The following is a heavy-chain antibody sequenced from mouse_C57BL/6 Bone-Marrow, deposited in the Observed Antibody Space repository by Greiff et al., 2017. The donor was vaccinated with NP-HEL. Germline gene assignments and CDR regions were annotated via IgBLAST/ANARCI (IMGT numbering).Heavy chain of an antibody. J-gene: IGHJ4*01. CDR2: IDPNSGGT. CDR1: GYTFTSYW. CDR3: AADDYERNYYAMDY. D-gene: IGHD2-4*01. V-gene: IGHV1-72*01. Sequence: QVQLQQPGAELVKPGASVKLSCKASGYTFTSYWLHWVKQRPGRGLEWIGRIDPNSGGTKYNEKFKSQATLTVDKPSSTAYMQLSSLTSEDSAVDYCAADDYERNYYAMDYWGQGTSVTVSS.